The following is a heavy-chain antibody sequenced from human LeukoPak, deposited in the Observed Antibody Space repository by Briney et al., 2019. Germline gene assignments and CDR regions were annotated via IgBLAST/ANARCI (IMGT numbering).Heavy chain of an antibody. Sequence: GGSLRLSCAASGFTFTTDAMTWVRQAPGKGLEWVSGISDSGGSTFYADSVKGRFTISRANSKNTLYLQMSSLRAEDTAVYYCARARLLKFTVSQPGLLRGTHTPYYYFMDVWGEGTTVTVSS. CDR2: ISDSGGST. J-gene: IGHJ6*03. CDR1: GFTFTTDA. CDR3: ARARLLKFTVSQPGLLRGTHTPYYYFMDV. V-gene: IGHV3-23*01. D-gene: IGHD3-3*01.